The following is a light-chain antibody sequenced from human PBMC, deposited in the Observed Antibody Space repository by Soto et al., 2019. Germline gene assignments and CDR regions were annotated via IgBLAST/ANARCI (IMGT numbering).Light chain of an antibody. CDR2: DAS. V-gene: IGKV1-5*01. J-gene: IGKJ1*01. CDR3: QQYNSYST. Sequence: DIQLTQSPSTLSASVGDRVTITCRASQSISSWLAWYQQKPGKAPKLLIYDASSVESGVPSRFSGSGSGTEITLTISSLQPDDFATYYCQQYNSYSTFGQGTKVDIK. CDR1: QSISSW.